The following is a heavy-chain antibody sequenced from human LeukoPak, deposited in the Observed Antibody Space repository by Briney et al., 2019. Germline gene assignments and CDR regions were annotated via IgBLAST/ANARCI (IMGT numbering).Heavy chain of an antibody. CDR3: ARDLAARRTYGMDV. J-gene: IGHJ6*02. V-gene: IGHV3-21*01. CDR1: GXTFSTYS. CDR2: ISSSSSYM. Sequence: GGSLRLSCAASGXTFSTYSMNWVRQAPGKGLEWVSSISSSSSYMYYGDSVKGRFTISRDNAKKSLYLQMNSLRAEDTAVYYCARDLAARRTYGMDVWGQGTTVTVSS. D-gene: IGHD1-14*01.